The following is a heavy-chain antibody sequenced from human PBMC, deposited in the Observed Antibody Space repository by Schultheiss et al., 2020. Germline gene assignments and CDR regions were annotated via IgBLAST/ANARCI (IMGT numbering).Heavy chain of an antibody. V-gene: IGHV3-23*01. CDR3: ARDRLYCSSTSCHPYYYYYYGMDV. Sequence: GESLKISCAASGFTFSSYAMSWVRQAPGKGLEWVSTITYSGNDIYYPDSLKGRFTISRDNSKNTLYLQMNSLRAEDTAVYYCARDRLYCSSTSCHPYYYYYYGMDVWGQGTTVTVSS. CDR1: GFTFSSYA. J-gene: IGHJ6*02. CDR2: ITYSGNDI. D-gene: IGHD2-2*01.